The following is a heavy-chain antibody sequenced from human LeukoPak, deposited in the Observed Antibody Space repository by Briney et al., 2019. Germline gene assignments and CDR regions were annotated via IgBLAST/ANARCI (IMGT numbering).Heavy chain of an antibody. J-gene: IGHJ6*02. V-gene: IGHV1-2*02. Sequence: ASVKVSCKASGYTFTGYYMHWVRQAPGQGLEWMGWINPNSGGTNYAQKFQGRVTMTRDTSISTAYMELSRLRSDDTAVYYCARDLNVVRGPWQPKAGYYYGMGVWGQGTTVTVSS. CDR3: ARDLNVVRGPWQPKAGYYYGMGV. CDR1: GYTFTGYY. CDR2: INPNSGGT. D-gene: IGHD3-10*01.